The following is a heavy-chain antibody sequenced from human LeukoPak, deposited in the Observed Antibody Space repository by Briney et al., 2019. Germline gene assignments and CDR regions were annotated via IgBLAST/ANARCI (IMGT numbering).Heavy chain of an antibody. CDR1: GGSISSYY. D-gene: IGHD3-10*01. J-gene: IGHJ6*02. V-gene: IGHV4-59*01. CDR3: ARDKGVFPGDYYYGMDV. Sequence: SETLFLTCTVSGGSISSYYWSWIRQPPGKGLEWIGYIYYSGSTNYNPSLKSRVTISVDTSKNQFSLKLSSVTAADTAVYYCARDKGVFPGDYYYGMDVWGQGTTVTVSS. CDR2: IYYSGST.